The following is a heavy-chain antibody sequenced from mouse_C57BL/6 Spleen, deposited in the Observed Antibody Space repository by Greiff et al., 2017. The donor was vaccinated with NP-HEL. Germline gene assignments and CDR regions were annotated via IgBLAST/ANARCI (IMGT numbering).Heavy chain of an antibody. V-gene: IGHV2-2*01. CDR1: GFSLTSYG. Sequence: QVQLQQSGPGLVQPSQSLSITCTVSGFSLTSYGVHWVRQSPGKGLEWLGVIWSGGSTDYNAAFISRLSISKDNSKSQVFFKMNSLQADDTAIYYCAILYYDYDDSYAMDYWGQGTSVTVSS. J-gene: IGHJ4*01. CDR3: AILYYDYDDSYAMDY. CDR2: IWSGGST. D-gene: IGHD2-4*01.